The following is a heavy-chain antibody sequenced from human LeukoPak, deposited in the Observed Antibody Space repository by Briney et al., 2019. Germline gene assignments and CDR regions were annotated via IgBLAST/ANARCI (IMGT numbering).Heavy chain of an antibody. CDR3: ARYVWGSYRQHNWFDP. J-gene: IGHJ5*02. Sequence: GESLKISCKGSGYSFTSYWIGWVRQMPGKGLEWMGIIYPGDSDTRYSPSFQGQVTISADKSISTAYLQWSSLKASDTAMYYCARYVWGSYRQHNWFDPWGQGTLVTVSS. V-gene: IGHV5-51*01. CDR2: IYPGDSDT. CDR1: GYSFTSYW. D-gene: IGHD3-16*02.